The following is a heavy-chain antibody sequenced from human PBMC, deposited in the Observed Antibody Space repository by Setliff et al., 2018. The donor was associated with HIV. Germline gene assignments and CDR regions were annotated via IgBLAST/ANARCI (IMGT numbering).Heavy chain of an antibody. Sequence: GGSLRLSCAASGFTFSSYAMSWVRQAPGKGLEWVSAISGSGGSTYYADSVKGRFTLSRDTSKNTLFLQMNSLRPEDTAVYYCARVRLYNTALDYWGQGTLVTVSS. V-gene: IGHV3-23*01. CDR2: ISGSGGST. CDR1: GFTFSSYA. CDR3: ARVRLYNTALDY. J-gene: IGHJ4*02. D-gene: IGHD3-3*01.